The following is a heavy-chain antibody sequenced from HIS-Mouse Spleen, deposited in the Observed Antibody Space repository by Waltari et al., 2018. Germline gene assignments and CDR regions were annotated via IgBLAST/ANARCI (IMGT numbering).Heavy chain of an antibody. V-gene: IGHV3-23*01. CDR2: ISGSGGST. J-gene: IGHJ4*02. CDR3: AKLALRFGELLDY. Sequence: EVQLLESGGGLVQPGGSLRLSCAASGFTFSSHAMSWVGQAPGKGVEWVSAISGSGGSTYYADSVKGRFTISRDNSKNTLYLQMNSLRAEDTAVYYCAKLALRFGELLDYWGQGTLVTVSS. CDR1: GFTFSSHA. D-gene: IGHD3-10*01.